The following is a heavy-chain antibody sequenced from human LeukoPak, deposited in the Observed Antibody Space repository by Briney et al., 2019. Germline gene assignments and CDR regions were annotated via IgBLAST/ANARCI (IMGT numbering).Heavy chain of an antibody. CDR3: ARDGDYCDNSSCYNRFDP. D-gene: IGHD2-2*01. J-gene: IGHJ5*02. V-gene: IGHV4-59*12. CDR2: ISYSGST. Sequence: SETLSLTCTVSGGSISSYYWSWIRQPPGKGLEWIGYISYSGSTNYNPSLKSRVTISVDTSKNQFSLKLSSVTAADTAVYFCARDGDYCDNSSCYNRFDPWGQGTLVTVSS. CDR1: GGSISSYY.